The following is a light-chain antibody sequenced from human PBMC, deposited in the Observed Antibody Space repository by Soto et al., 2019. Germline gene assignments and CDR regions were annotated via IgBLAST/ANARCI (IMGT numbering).Light chain of an antibody. CDR1: SSDIGAYNF. J-gene: IGLJ1*01. CDR2: EVN. CDR3: TYTAVTNPYV. V-gene: IGLV2-8*01. Sequence: QSALTQPPSASGSPGQSVTISCTGTSSDIGAYNFVSWYQQHPGKAPKLLIYEVNKRPSGVTDLFSGSKSGNTASLTVSGLPAEDEADYYCTYTAVTNPYVFGTGTKVTVL.